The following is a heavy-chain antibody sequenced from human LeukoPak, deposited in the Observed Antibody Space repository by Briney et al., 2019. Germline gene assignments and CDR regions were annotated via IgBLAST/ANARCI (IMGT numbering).Heavy chain of an antibody. CDR3: ARGVVSFDY. CDR1: GFTFSSYA. Sequence: GGSLRLSCAASGFTFSSYAMTWVRQAPGKGLEWVSAISGSGDTTYYADSVKGRFTISRDNAKNSLYLQMNSLRDEDTAVYYCARGVVSFDYWGQGTLVTVSS. CDR2: ISGSGDTT. V-gene: IGHV3-23*01. J-gene: IGHJ4*02. D-gene: IGHD2-15*01.